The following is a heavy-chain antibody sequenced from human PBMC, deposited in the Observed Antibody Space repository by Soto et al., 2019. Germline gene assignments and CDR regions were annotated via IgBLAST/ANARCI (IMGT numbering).Heavy chain of an antibody. CDR2: INPSGGRT. V-gene: IGHV1-46*01. CDR3: ARDTTVAGLDY. J-gene: IGHJ4*02. D-gene: IGHD6-19*01. Sequence: ASVKVSCKASGYTFTSYYMHWVRQAPGQGLEWMGIINPSGGRTSYAQKFQGRVTMTRDKSTSTVYMELSSLRSEDTAVYYCARDTTVAGLDYWGQGTLVTVSS. CDR1: GYTFTSYY.